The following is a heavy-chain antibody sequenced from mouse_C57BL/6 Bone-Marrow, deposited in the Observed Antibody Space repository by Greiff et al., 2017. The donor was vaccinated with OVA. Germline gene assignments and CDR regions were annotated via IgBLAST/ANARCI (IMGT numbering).Heavy chain of an antibody. J-gene: IGHJ2*01. Sequence: DVKLVESGAELVRPGASVKLSCTASGFNIKDDYMHWVKQRPEQGLEWIGWIDPENGDTEYAAKFQGKATITADTSSNTAYLQLSSLTSEDTAVYYCTRIYYWGQGTTLTVSS. V-gene: IGHV14-4*01. CDR1: GFNIKDDY. CDR2: IDPENGDT. CDR3: TRIYY.